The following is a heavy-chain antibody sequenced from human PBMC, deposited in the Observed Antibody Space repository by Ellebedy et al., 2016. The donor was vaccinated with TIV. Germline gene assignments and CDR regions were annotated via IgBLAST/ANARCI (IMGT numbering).Heavy chain of an antibody. CDR2: ISWDGNK. V-gene: IGHV2-5*02. Sequence: SGPTLVXPTQTLTLTCSFSGFSLTSRGVAVGCFRQAHGKALEWLALISWDGNKYYSPSLKGRLTINKAISVGRILLTMTDMDPADTATYYCARKETFGGTLVDFYFDHWGPGTLVTVSS. J-gene: IGHJ4*02. CDR3: ARKETFGGTLVDFYFDH. D-gene: IGHD3-16*01. CDR1: GFSLTSRGVA.